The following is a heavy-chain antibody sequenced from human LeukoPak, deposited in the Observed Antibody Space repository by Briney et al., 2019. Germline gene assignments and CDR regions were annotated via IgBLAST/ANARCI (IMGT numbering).Heavy chain of an antibody. CDR3: ARDVRSSYYYYGMDV. V-gene: IGHV3-53*04. Sequence: PGGSLRLSCAASGFTVSSNYMSWVRQAPGKGLEWVSVIYSGGSTYYADSVKGRFTISRHNSKNTLYLQMNSLRAEDTAVYYCARDVRSSYYYYGMDVWGQGTTVTVSS. J-gene: IGHJ6*02. CDR1: GFTVSSNY. CDR2: IYSGGST.